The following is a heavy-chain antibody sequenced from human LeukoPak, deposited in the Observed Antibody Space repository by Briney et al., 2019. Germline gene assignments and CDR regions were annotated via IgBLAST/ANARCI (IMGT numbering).Heavy chain of an antibody. Sequence: ASVKVSCKASGYTFTGYYMHWVRQAPGQGLEWMGWINPNSGGTNYAQKFQGRVTVTRDTSISTAYMELRSLRSDDTAVYYCARVREHYGDLDYWGQGTLVTVSS. CDR2: INPNSGGT. CDR3: ARVREHYGDLDY. V-gene: IGHV1-2*02. D-gene: IGHD4/OR15-4a*01. CDR1: GYTFTGYY. J-gene: IGHJ4*02.